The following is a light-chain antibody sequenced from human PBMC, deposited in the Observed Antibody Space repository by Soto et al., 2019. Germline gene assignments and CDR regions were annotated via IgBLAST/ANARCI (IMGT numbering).Light chain of an antibody. V-gene: IGLV2-8*01. CDR3: SSYAGRNTLV. J-gene: IGLJ2*01. Sequence: QSALTQPPSASGSPGQSVTISCTGTSSEVGGYNYVSWYQQHPGKVPKLMIYEVSKRPSGVPDRFSGFKSGNTASLTVSGLQAEDEADYYCSSYAGRNTLVFGGGTKLTVL. CDR2: EVS. CDR1: SSEVGGYNY.